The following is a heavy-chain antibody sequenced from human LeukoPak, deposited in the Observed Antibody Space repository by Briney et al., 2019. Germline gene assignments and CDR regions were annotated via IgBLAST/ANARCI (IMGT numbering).Heavy chain of an antibody. CDR1: GFTFSSYS. V-gene: IGHV3-21*01. D-gene: IGHD6-13*01. Sequence: GGSLRLSCAASGFTFSSYSMNWVRQAPGKGLEWVSSISSSSSYIYYADSVKGRFTISRDNAKNSLYLQMNSLRAEDTAVYYCARDNIAAPTSLDYWGQGTLVTVSS. J-gene: IGHJ4*02. CDR3: ARDNIAAPTSLDY. CDR2: ISSSSSYI.